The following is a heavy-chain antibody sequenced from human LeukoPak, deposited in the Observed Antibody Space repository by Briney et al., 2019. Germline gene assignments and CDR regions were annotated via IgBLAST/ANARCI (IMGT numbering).Heavy chain of an antibody. Sequence: PSETLSLTCTVSGGSLSSYYWSWIRQPPGKGLEWIGYIYYSGSTNYNPSLKSRVTISVDTSKNQFSLKLSSVTAADTPVYYCARHGIGPPHFSSTSCYKTTTISLPQYGMDVWGQGTTVTVSS. CDR2: IYYSGST. CDR3: ARHGIGPPHFSSTSCYKTTTISLPQYGMDV. CDR1: GGSLSSYY. V-gene: IGHV4-59*01. J-gene: IGHJ6*02. D-gene: IGHD2-2*02.